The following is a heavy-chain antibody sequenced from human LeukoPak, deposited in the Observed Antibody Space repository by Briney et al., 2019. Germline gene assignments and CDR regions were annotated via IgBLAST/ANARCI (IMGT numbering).Heavy chain of an antibody. D-gene: IGHD3-22*01. J-gene: IGHJ4*02. V-gene: IGHV3-23*01. CDR1: GFTFRNYA. Sequence: GGSLRLSCAASGFTFRNYAMTWVRQAPGKGLEWVSAMSGSGAGTYYADSVKGRFTISRDNSEKTLYLQMNSLRAEDTAVYYCAKTFYYDSSGYWYDWGQGTLVTVSS. CDR3: AKTFYYDSSGYWYD. CDR2: MSGSGAGT.